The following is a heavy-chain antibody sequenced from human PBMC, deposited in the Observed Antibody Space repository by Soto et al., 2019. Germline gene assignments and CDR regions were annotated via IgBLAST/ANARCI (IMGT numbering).Heavy chain of an antibody. J-gene: IGHJ4*02. CDR1: GFTFSNAW. CDR2: IKSKTDGGTT. D-gene: IGHD3-10*01. CDR3: TAVTVRGLDY. V-gene: IGHV3-15*01. Sequence: EVQLVESGGGLVKPGGSLRLSCAASGFTFSNAWMSWVRQAPGKGLEWVGRIKSKTDGGTTDYAAPVKGRFTISRDDSKNTLYLPMNSVNTEDTAVYYCTAVTVRGLDYWGQGTLVTVSS.